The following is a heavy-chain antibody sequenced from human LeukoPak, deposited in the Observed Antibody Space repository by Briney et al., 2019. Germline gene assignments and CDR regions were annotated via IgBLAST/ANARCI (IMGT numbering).Heavy chain of an antibody. Sequence: GGSLRLSCAASGFTFSRYGMHWVSQAPGKGLEWVAVISYDGSNKYYADSVKGRFTISRDNSKNTLYLQMNSLRAEDTAVYYCAKDGSNLAYYFDYWGQGTLVTVSS. CDR2: ISYDGSNK. J-gene: IGHJ4*02. CDR3: AKDGSNLAYYFDY. D-gene: IGHD4-11*01. CDR1: GFTFSRYG. V-gene: IGHV3-30*18.